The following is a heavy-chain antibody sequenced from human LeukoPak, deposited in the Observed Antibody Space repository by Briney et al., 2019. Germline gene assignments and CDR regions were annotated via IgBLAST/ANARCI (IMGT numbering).Heavy chain of an antibody. V-gene: IGHV4-59*01. Sequence: TSETLSLTCTVSGGSISSYYWSWIRQPPGKGLEWIGYIYYSGSTNYNPSLKSRVTISVDTSKNQFSLKLSSVTAADTAVYYCARDVHTIFGLNWFDPWGQGTLVTVSS. J-gene: IGHJ5*02. D-gene: IGHD3-3*01. CDR1: GGSISSYY. CDR3: ARDVHTIFGLNWFDP. CDR2: IYYSGST.